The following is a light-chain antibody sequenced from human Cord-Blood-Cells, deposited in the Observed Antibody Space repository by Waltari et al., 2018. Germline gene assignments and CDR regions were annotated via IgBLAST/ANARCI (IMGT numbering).Light chain of an antibody. V-gene: IGKV3-11*01. CDR2: DAS. CDR3: QQRSNWPRLT. Sequence: EIVLTQSPATLSLSPGERANLSCRASKSVSSYLAWYQQKPGQAPRLLIYDASNRATGIPARFSGSGSGTDFTLTISSLEPEDFAVYYCQQRSNWPRLTFGGGTKVEIK. CDR1: KSVSSY. J-gene: IGKJ4*01.